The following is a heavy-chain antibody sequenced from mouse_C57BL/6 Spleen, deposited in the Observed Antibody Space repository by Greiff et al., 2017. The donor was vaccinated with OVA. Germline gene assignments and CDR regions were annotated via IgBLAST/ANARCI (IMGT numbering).Heavy chain of an antibody. CDR3: ARPHYGSSYVFAY. J-gene: IGHJ3*01. V-gene: IGHV1-22*01. Sequence: DVQLQESGPELVKPGASVKMSCKASGYTFTDYNMHWVKQSHGKSLEWIGYINPNNGGTSYNQKFKGKATLTVNKSSSTAYMELRSLTSEDSAVYYCARPHYGSSYVFAYWGQGTLVTVSA. D-gene: IGHD1-1*01. CDR2: INPNNGGT. CDR1: GYTFTDYN.